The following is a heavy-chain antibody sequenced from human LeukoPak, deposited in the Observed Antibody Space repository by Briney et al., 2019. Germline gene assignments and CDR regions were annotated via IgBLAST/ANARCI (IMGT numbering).Heavy chain of an antibody. CDR1: GGSISDYY. CDR3: ARDLASGGNCGAFHI. D-gene: IGHD4-23*01. CDR2: IHISGTT. V-gene: IGHV4-4*07. J-gene: IGHJ3*02. Sequence: PSETLSLTCTVSGGSISDYYWSWVRQPAGKGLEWIGRIHISGTTYYNPSLKSRFTMSIDTSKNQFSLKLSSVTAADTAVYFCARDLASGGNCGAFHIWGQGTMVTVSS.